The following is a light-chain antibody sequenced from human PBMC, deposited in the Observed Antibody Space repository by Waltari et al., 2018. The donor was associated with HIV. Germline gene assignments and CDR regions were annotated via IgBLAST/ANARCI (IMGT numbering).Light chain of an antibody. Sequence: QVVLTQSPSASASLGASVKITCTLSSGHTTYAIAWHQQQPEKGPRFLLTVNSDGSLTKGDEIPDRFSGSASGPERSLTISSLQSEDEGDYYCQTWGAGIVVFGGGTKLSVL. CDR3: QTWGAGIVV. CDR1: SGHTTYA. CDR2: VNSDGSL. J-gene: IGLJ2*01. V-gene: IGLV4-69*01.